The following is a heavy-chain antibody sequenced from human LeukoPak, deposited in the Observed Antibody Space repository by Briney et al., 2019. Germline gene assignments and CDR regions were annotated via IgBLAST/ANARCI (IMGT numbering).Heavy chain of an antibody. CDR2: ISGSGGST. Sequence: GGSLRLPCAASGFTFSSYAMSWVRQAPGKGLEWVSAISGSGGSTYYADSAKGRFTISRDNAKNSLYLQMNSLRAEDTAVYYCARVMVRGVTQKYYYYYMDVWGKGTTVTVSS. CDR3: ARVMVRGVTQKYYYYYMDV. D-gene: IGHD3-10*01. CDR1: GFTFSSYA. V-gene: IGHV3-23*01. J-gene: IGHJ6*03.